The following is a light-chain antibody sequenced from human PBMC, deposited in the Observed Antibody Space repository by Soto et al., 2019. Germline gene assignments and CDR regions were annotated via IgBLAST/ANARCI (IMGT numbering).Light chain of an antibody. CDR3: SSYTNINTRACV. CDR1: SSDVGGYTY. V-gene: IGLV2-14*01. J-gene: IGLJ1*01. CDR2: EVS. Sequence: QSALTQPASVSGSPGQSITISCTGTSSDVGGYTYVSWYQQHPGKAPKLMIYEVSERPSGVSDRFSGSKSGNTASLTISGLQAEDEADYYCSSYTNINTRACVFGTGTKVTVL.